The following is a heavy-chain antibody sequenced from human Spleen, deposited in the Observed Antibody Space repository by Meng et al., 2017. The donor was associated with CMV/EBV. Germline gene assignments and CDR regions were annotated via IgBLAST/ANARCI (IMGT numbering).Heavy chain of an antibody. Sequence: SVKVSCRASGYTFTSNYMYWVRQAPGQGLEWMGGIIPIFGTANYAQKFQGRVTITTDESTSTAYMELSSLRSEDTAVYYCARAGWELPMNWLDPWGPGTLVTVSS. CDR1: GYTFTSNY. D-gene: IGHD1-26*01. CDR2: IIPIFGTA. V-gene: IGHV1-69*05. J-gene: IGHJ5*02. CDR3: ARAGWELPMNWLDP.